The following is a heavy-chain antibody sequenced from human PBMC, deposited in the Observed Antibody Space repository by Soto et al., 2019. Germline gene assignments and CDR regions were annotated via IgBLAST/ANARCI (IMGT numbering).Heavy chain of an antibody. V-gene: IGHV3-33*01. Sequence: GGSLTLSCAASGFTFSSYGMHWVRQAPGKGLEWVAVIWYDGSNKYYADSVKGRFTISRDNSKNTLYLQMNSLRAEDTAVYYCARSTRYYYYYYMDVWGKETTVTVSS. J-gene: IGHJ6*03. CDR3: ARSTRYYYYYYMDV. CDR2: IWYDGSNK. CDR1: GFTFSSYG.